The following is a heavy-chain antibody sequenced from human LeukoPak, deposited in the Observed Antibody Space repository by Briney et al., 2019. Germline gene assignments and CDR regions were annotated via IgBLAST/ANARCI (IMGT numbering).Heavy chain of an antibody. J-gene: IGHJ4*02. CDR3: ASRTVTTFRSYDY. Sequence: PGGSLRLSCAASGSYWMHWVRQAPGKGLVWVSHINSDGSWTSYADSVKGRFTISRDNSKNTLYLQMNSLRAEDTAVYYCASRTVTTFRSYDYWGQGTLVTVSS. CDR1: GSYW. CDR2: INSDGSWT. V-gene: IGHV3-74*01. D-gene: IGHD4-17*01.